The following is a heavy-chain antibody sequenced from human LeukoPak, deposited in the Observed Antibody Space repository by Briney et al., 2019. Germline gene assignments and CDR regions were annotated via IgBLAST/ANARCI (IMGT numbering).Heavy chain of an antibody. Sequence: GGSLRLSCAASGFTFSSYSMNWVRQAPGKGLEWVSSISSSSSYIYYADSVKGRFTISRDNSKSTQYLQMYSLRAEDTAVYYCARDPYYVLTGYYSRLEYWGQGTLVTVSS. J-gene: IGHJ4*02. V-gene: IGHV3-21*01. CDR3: ARDPYYVLTGYYSRLEY. CDR2: ISSSSSYI. CDR1: GFTFSSYS. D-gene: IGHD3-9*01.